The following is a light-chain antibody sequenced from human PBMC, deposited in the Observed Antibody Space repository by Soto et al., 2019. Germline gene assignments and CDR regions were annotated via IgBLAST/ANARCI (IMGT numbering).Light chain of an antibody. CDR3: QQSTDWPLT. CDR1: QSVTSNY. V-gene: IGKV3-20*01. Sequence: EVVMTQSPATLSVSPGERATLSCRASQSVTSNYLAWYQQKPGQAPRLLIYGVSSRATGVPDRFSGSGSGTDFTLTISRLEPEDFAVYYCQQSTDWPLTFGQGTKVEVK. CDR2: GVS. J-gene: IGKJ1*01.